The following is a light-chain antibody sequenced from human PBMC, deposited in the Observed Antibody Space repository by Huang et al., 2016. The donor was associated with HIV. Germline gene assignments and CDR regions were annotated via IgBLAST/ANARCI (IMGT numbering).Light chain of an antibody. J-gene: IGKJ5*01. Sequence: DIVMTQSPLSLPVTPGGPASISCRSSQSLRHRNGYNYLDWYMQKPGQSPQLLIYLGASRASGVPDRFSGNGSDTDCTLKISRVEAEDVGVYYCMQALRSITFGEGTRLEIK. CDR1: QSLRHRNGYNY. CDR2: LGA. CDR3: MQALRSIT. V-gene: IGKV2-28*01.